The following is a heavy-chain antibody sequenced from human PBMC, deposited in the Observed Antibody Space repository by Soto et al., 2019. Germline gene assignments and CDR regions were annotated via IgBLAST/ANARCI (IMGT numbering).Heavy chain of an antibody. Sequence: PGGSLRLSCAASGFTFRTSIMSWVRQAPGKGLEWVSSIDSSSSYIYYADSLKGRFIISRDNADNSLYLQIHSLRAEDTAVYYCARDLPIEPTVYYFDYWGQGSLVTVSS. V-gene: IGHV3-21*01. D-gene: IGHD1-26*01. J-gene: IGHJ4*02. CDR1: GFTFRTSI. CDR2: IDSSSSYI. CDR3: ARDLPIEPTVYYFDY.